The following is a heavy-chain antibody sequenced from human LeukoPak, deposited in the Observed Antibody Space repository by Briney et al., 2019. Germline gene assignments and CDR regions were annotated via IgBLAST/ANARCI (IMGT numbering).Heavy chain of an antibody. CDR2: IRKKGNSYST. Sequence: GGSLRLSCAASGFTFSSYEMNWVRQAPGKGLEWVGRIRKKGNSYSTEYAASVKGRFTISRDDSKNSLFLQMNSLKTEDTAIYYCARVGNFNYGEYDYWGQGTLVTVSS. J-gene: IGHJ4*02. D-gene: IGHD4-17*01. V-gene: IGHV3-72*01. CDR1: GFTFSSYE. CDR3: ARVGNFNYGEYDY.